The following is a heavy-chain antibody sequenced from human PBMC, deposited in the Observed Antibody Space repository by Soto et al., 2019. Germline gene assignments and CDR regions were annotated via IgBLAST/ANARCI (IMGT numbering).Heavy chain of an antibody. Sequence: GSVKVSFKSSGYPFTSYGINLVRQAPGRGLEWMGWINPCNGNTKYSQQFQGRVIIDRDTSASTAYMELSSLRSEDTAVYYCARGGYFDSSNYLAYWGLGTLVTVSS. CDR3: ARGGYFDSSNYLAY. CDR1: GYPFTSYG. D-gene: IGHD3-22*01. CDR2: INPCNGNT. V-gene: IGHV1-3*01. J-gene: IGHJ4*02.